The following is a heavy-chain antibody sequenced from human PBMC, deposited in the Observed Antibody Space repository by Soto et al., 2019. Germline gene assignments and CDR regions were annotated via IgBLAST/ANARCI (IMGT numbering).Heavy chain of an antibody. CDR2: ITWNSRVL. J-gene: IGHJ4*02. Sequence: PGGSLRLSCVGTGLNFDDFAMHWVRQAPGKGLEWVSGITWNSRVLAYADSVKGRFTISRDNARNSLYLQMDSLRDEDTALYYCAKGRYDFGSPYYFASWGQGTLVTVSS. D-gene: IGHD3-3*01. CDR1: GLNFDDFA. CDR3: AKGRYDFGSPYYFAS. V-gene: IGHV3-9*01.